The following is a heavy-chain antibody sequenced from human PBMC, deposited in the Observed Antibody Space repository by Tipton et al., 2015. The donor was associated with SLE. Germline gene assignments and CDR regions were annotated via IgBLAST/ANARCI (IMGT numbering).Heavy chain of an antibody. CDR1: AGSITSYY. V-gene: IGHV4-59*08. CDR3: ARRTSPRGYFDY. Sequence: LRLSCTVSAGSITSYYWSWIRQSPGKGPEWIGHTYHSGSTDYNPSLGSRITISVDKSKSQFSLNLNSVTASDTAVYYCARRTSPRGYFDYWGQGALVTVSS. D-gene: IGHD2-15*01. CDR2: TYHSGST. J-gene: IGHJ4*02.